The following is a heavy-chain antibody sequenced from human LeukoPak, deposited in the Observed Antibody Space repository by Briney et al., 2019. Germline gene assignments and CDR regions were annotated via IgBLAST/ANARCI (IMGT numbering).Heavy chain of an antibody. CDR3: ARGLGENQYSSGGYYFDY. CDR1: GGSFSGYY. D-gene: IGHD6-19*01. V-gene: IGHV4-34*01. J-gene: IGHJ4*02. Sequence: PSETLSLTCAVYGGSFSGYYWSWIRQPPGKGLEWIGEINHSGSTNYNPSLKSRVTISVDTSKNQFSLKLSSVTAADTAVYYCARGLGENQYSSGGYYFDYWGQGTLVTVSS. CDR2: INHSGST.